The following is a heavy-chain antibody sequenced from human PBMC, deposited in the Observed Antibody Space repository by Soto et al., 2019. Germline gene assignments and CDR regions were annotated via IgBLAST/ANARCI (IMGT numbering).Heavy chain of an antibody. Sequence: QVQLQESGPGLVKPSETLSLTCSVSGGSVSSASFYWTWIRQAPGTGLEYIGYIYYTGVTNYNPSLSSRVTIPLDPSKNQFSVKLNSLPAADTAVYYCVRVLDSSWYADLWGRGTLVTVSS. J-gene: IGHJ2*01. V-gene: IGHV4-61*01. CDR3: VRVLDSSWYADL. D-gene: IGHD3-22*01. CDR2: IYYTGVT. CDR1: GGSVSSASFY.